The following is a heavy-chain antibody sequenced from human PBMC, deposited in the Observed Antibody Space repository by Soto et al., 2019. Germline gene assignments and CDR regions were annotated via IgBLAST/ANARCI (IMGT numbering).Heavy chain of an antibody. CDR3: ARHLRVVAATSNDAFDI. Sequence: SETLSLTCTVSGGSISSYYWSWIRQPPGKGLEWIGYIYYSGSTNYNPSLKSRVTISVDTSKNQFSLKLSSVTAADTAVYYCARHLRVVAATSNDAFDIWGQGTMVTVSS. J-gene: IGHJ3*02. V-gene: IGHV4-59*08. D-gene: IGHD2-15*01. CDR1: GGSISSYY. CDR2: IYYSGST.